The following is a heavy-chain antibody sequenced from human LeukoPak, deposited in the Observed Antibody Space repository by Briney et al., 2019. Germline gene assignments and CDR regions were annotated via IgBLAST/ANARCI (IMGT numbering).Heavy chain of an antibody. Sequence: SVKVSCKASGGTFSSYAISWVRQAPGQGLEWMGGIIPIFGTANYAQKFQGRVTITTNESTSTAYMELSSLRSEDTAVYYCARSGGSGRGNYMDVWGKGTTVTVSS. J-gene: IGHJ6*03. D-gene: IGHD2-15*01. CDR3: ARSGGSGRGNYMDV. CDR2: IIPIFGTA. CDR1: GGTFSSYA. V-gene: IGHV1-69*05.